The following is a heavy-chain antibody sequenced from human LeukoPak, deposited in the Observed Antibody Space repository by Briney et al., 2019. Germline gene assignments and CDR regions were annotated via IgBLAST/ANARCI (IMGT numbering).Heavy chain of an antibody. CDR1: GGTLSSYA. Sequence: SVKVSCKASGGTLSSYAISWVRQAPGQGLEWMGGIIPIFGTANYAQKFQGRVTITADESTSTAYMELSSLRSEDTAVYYCARDRQSRVHYYDSSGYPYYFDYWGQGTLVTVSS. V-gene: IGHV1-69*01. J-gene: IGHJ4*02. CDR3: ARDRQSRVHYYDSSGYPYYFDY. D-gene: IGHD3-22*01. CDR2: IIPIFGTA.